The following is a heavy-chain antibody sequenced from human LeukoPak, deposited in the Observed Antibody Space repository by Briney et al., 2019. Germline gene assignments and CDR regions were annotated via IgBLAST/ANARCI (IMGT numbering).Heavy chain of an antibody. CDR1: GFTFSSYA. CDR2: ISGSGGST. J-gene: IGHJ4*02. V-gene: IGHV3-23*01. Sequence: GGSLRLSCAASGFTFSSYAMSWVRQAPGKGLEWVSAISGSGGSTFYADSVRGRFTISRDNSKNTMYLQMKSPRAEDTAVYFCAKQSAGSAAWYSLHYDFWGQGTLVTVSS. D-gene: IGHD6-13*01. CDR3: AKQSAGSAAWYSLHYDF.